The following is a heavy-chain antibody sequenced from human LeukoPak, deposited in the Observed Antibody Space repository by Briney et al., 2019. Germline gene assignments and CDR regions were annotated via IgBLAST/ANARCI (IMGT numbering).Heavy chain of an antibody. CDR2: IYYSGST. Sequence: PSETLSFTCTVSGGSISSGGQYWSWIRQHPGKGLEYIGYIYYSGSTYYNPSLKSRVTISVDTSKNQFSLKLSSVTAADTAVYYCARDYVGATTSWGQGTLVTVSS. V-gene: IGHV4-31*03. D-gene: IGHD1-26*01. J-gene: IGHJ4*02. CDR1: GGSISSGGQY. CDR3: ARDYVGATTS.